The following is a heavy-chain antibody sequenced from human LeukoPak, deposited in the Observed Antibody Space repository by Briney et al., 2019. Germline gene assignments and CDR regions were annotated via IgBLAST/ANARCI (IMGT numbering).Heavy chain of an antibody. CDR3: ARVIVVVPAAIFGWFDP. CDR1: GYSFTSYW. V-gene: IGHV5-51*01. Sequence: GESLKISCKGSGYSFTSYWLGWVRQMPGKGLEWMGIIYPGDSDTRYSPSFQGQVTISADKSISTAYLQWSSLKASDTAMYYCARVIVVVPAAIFGWFDPWGQGTLVTVSS. J-gene: IGHJ5*02. CDR2: IYPGDSDT. D-gene: IGHD2-2*01.